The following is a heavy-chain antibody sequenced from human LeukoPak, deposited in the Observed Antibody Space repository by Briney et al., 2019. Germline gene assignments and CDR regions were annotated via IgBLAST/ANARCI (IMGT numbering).Heavy chain of an antibody. CDR1: GYTFTGYY. CDR2: INPNSGGT. D-gene: IGHD3-3*01. CDR3: AREAREARPYDFWSGYYWDRHVRLDY. V-gene: IGHV1-2*02. Sequence: ASVKVSCKASGYTFTGYYMHWVRQAPGQGLEWMGWINPNSGGTNYAQKFQGRVTMTRDTSISTAYMELRSLRSDDTAVYYCAREAREARPYDFWSGYYWDRHVRLDYWGQGTLVTVSS. J-gene: IGHJ4*02.